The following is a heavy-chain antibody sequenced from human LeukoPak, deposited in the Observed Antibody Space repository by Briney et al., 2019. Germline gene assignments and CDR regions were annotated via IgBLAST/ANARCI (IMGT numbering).Heavy chain of an antibody. CDR2: IKQDGSEK. CDR3: ARDFGIGMATITHYFDY. J-gene: IGHJ4*02. CDR1: GFTFSSYW. Sequence: PGGSLRLSCAASGFTFSSYWMSWVRQAPGKGLEWVANIKQDGSEKYYVDSVKGRFTISRDNAKNSLYLQMNSLRAEDTAVYYCARDFGIGMATITHYFDYWGQGTLVTVSS. D-gene: IGHD5-24*01. V-gene: IGHV3-7*01.